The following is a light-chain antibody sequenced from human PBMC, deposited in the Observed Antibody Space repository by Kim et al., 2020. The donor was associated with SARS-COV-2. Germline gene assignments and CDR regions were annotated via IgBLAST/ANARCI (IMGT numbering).Light chain of an antibody. CDR3: AAWDDSLSGEV. V-gene: IGLV1-47*02. CDR1: SSNIGTNY. CDR2: TNN. Sequence: QSVLTQPPSESGTPGQRVTISCSGSSSNIGTNYVYWYQQLPGTAPKLLIYTNNQRPSGVPDRFSGSRSGTSASLAISGLRSEDEADYYCAAWDDSLSGEVFGGGTQLTVL. J-gene: IGLJ3*02.